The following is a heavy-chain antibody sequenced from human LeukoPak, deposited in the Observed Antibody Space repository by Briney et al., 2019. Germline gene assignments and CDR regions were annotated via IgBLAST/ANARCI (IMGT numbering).Heavy chain of an antibody. J-gene: IGHJ3*02. V-gene: IGHV4-59*08. CDR3: ARTNAFDI. Sequence: NTSKTLSLTCTVAAGSISNYHWSWIRQRPGKGLEWIGCIFYSGNTYYNPSLKSRVTISVDTSKHQFSLRLSSVTAADTAVYYCARTNAFDIWGQGTMVTVSS. CDR2: IFYSGNT. CDR1: AGSISNYH.